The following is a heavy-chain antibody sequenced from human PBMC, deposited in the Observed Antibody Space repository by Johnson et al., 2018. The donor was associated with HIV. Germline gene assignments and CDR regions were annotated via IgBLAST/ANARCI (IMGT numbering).Heavy chain of an antibody. Sequence: VQLVESGGGVVRPGGSLRLSCAASGFTFDDFGMNWVRQTPGKGLDWVSGINWNGGSTDYAGSVKGRFTISRANAKNSLYLQMNSLRAEDTALYYCARGGIQLGSGDAFDIWGQGTMVTVSS. J-gene: IGHJ3*02. V-gene: IGHV3-20*04. CDR3: ARGGIQLGSGDAFDI. CDR1: GFTFDDFG. D-gene: IGHD5-18*01. CDR2: INWNGGST.